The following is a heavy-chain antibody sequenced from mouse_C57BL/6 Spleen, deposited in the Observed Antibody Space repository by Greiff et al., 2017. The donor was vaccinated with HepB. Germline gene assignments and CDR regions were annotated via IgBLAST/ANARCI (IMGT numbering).Heavy chain of an antibody. Sequence: EVQLQQSGPELVKPGASVKIPCKASGYTFTDYNMAWVRKSHGKSLEWIGDINPNNGGTIYNQKVKGKATLTVDKSSSTAYMELRSLASEDSAVYYYEGDCSGYRCWGQGALVTVAA. CDR1: GYTFTDYN. D-gene: IGHD3-2*02. CDR2: INPNNGGT. CDR3: EGDCSGYRC. V-gene: IGHV1-18*01. J-gene: IGHJ3*01.